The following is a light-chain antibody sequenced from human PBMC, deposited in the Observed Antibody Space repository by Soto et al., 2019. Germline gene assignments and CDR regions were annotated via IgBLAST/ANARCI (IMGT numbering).Light chain of an antibody. V-gene: IGLV2-8*01. CDR2: EVN. CDR1: SSDVGGYKY. Sequence: QSALTQPPSASGSPGQSVTIACTGTSSDVGGYKYVSCYQKHPGKAPKLMIYEVNKRPPGVPDRFSGSKSGHTASLTVSGLQADEEADYCCSSYEGRNIVLFGGGTKLTVL. J-gene: IGLJ2*01. CDR3: SSYEGRNIVL.